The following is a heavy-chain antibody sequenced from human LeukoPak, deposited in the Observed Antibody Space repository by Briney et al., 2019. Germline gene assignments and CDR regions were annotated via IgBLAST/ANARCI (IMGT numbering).Heavy chain of an antibody. CDR2: INHSGST. Sequence: PSETLSLTCAVYGGSFSSYYWSWIRQPPGKGLEWIGEINHSGSTNYNPSLKSRVTISVDTSKNQFSLKLSSVTAADTAAYYCARGRNIVATTTSPYDYWGQGTLVTVSS. CDR3: ARGRNIVATTTSPYDY. D-gene: IGHD5-12*01. V-gene: IGHV4-34*01. J-gene: IGHJ4*02. CDR1: GGSFSSYY.